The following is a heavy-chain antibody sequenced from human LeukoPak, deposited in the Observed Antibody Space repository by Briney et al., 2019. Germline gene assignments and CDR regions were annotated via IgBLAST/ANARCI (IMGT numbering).Heavy chain of an antibody. CDR1: TGSISSSSYY. CDR2: MYYSGSI. Sequence: PSATLSLTCTVSTGSISSSSYYWGWIRQPPGKGLEWIGNMYYSGSIYYNPSLKSRVTISVDTSKNQFSLKLSSVTAADTAVYYCARTGGWYIFPRYYFDYWGQGTLVTVSS. CDR3: ARTGGWYIFPRYYFDY. J-gene: IGHJ4*02. V-gene: IGHV4-39*01. D-gene: IGHD6-19*01.